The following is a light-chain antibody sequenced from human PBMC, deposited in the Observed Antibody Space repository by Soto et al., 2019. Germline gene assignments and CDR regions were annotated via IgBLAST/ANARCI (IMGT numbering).Light chain of an antibody. CDR1: QSISSY. CDR2: AAS. V-gene: IGKV1-39*01. CDR3: LQDYNYPWT. Sequence: DIQMTQSPSSLSASVGDRVTITCRASQSISSYLNWYQQKPGKAPKLLIYAASSLQSGVPSRFSGSGSGTDFTLTISSLQPEDFATYFCLQDYNYPWTCGQGTKGDIK. J-gene: IGKJ1*01.